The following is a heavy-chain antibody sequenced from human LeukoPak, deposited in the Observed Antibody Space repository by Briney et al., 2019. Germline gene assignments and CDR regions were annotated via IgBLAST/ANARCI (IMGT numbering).Heavy chain of an antibody. CDR3: AKSVASDAY. Sequence: GGSLRLSCATSGFTFSRSAMHWVRQAPGKGLEWVAFIRHDGSNKNYADSVQGRFTISRDNSKNTLSLQMNGLIPEDTAVYYCAKSVASDAYWGQGTLVTVSS. V-gene: IGHV3-30*02. CDR2: IRHDGSNK. D-gene: IGHD5-12*01. CDR1: GFTFSRSA. J-gene: IGHJ4*02.